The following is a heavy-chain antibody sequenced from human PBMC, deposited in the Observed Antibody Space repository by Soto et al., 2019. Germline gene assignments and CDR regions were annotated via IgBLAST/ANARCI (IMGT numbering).Heavy chain of an antibody. CDR1: GYTFSSYF. CDR2: ISAYNGNT. V-gene: IGHV1-18*01. Sequence: QVQLVQSGAEVKKPGASVKVSCKASGYTFSSYFISWVRQARGQGLEWMGWISAYNGNTNYAQNLQGRVTMTTDTSATTAYMELRSQRSDDTAVYYCARDLPPVDYWGQGTLVTVSS. CDR3: ARDLPPVDY. J-gene: IGHJ4*02.